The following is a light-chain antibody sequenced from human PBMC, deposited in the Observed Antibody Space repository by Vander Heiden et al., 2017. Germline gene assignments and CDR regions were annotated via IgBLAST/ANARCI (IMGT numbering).Light chain of an antibody. CDR1: SGSIASNY. V-gene: IGLV6-57*01. CDR3: QSYDSSMGV. CDR2: DDN. Sequence: NFMLTQPHPVSESPGKTVTISCTRSSGSIASNYVQWYQQRPGSSPTTGSEDDNQRPSGVPDRFSGSIDNSSKSAYLTISGLKAEDESYYYSQSYDSSMGVFGGGTKLT. J-gene: IGLJ2*01.